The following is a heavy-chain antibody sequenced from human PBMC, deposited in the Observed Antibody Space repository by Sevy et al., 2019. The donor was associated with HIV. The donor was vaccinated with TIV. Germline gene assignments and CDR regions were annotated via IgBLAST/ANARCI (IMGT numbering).Heavy chain of an antibody. CDR3: AKDLGPLYYDILTGYPTY. CDR1: GFTFSSYG. J-gene: IGHJ4*02. V-gene: IGHV3-30*18. Sequence: GGSLRLSCAASGFTFSSYGMHWVRQAPGKGLEWVAVISYDGSNKYYADSVKGRFTISRDNSKNTLYLQMNSLGAEDTAVYYCAKDLGPLYYDILTGYPTYWGQGTLVTV. CDR2: ISYDGSNK. D-gene: IGHD3-9*01.